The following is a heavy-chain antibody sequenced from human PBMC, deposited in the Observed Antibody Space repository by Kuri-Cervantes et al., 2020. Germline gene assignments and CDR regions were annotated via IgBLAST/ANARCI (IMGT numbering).Heavy chain of an antibody. V-gene: IGHV1-2*02. CDR1: GYTFTGYY. D-gene: IGHD3-3*01. CDR2: INPNSGGT. J-gene: IGHJ4*02. CDR3: ARAQGRLYDFWSGSLFDY. Sequence: ASVKVSCKASGYTFTGYYMHWVRQAPGQGLGRMGWINPNSGGTNYAQKFQGRVTMTRDTSISTAYMELSRLRSDDTAVYYCARAQGRLYDFWSGSLFDYWGQGALVTVSS.